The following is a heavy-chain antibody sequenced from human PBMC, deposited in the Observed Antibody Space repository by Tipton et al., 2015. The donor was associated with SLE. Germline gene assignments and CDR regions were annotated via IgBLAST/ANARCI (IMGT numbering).Heavy chain of an antibody. CDR1: GGSISSYY. V-gene: IGHV4-59*01. CDR2: IYYSGST. J-gene: IGHJ5*02. Sequence: TPSLTCTVSGGSISSYYWSWIRQPPGKGLEWIGYIYYSGSTNYNPSLKSRVTISVDTSKNQFSLKLSSVTAADTAVYYCARGVVSGYDFWSGDPYNWFDPWGQGTLVTVSS. D-gene: IGHD3-3*01. CDR3: ARGVVSGYDFWSGDPYNWFDP.